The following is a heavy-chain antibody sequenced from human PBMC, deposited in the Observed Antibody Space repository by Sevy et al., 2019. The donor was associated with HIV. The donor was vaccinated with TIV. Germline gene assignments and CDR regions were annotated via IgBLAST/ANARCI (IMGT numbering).Heavy chain of an antibody. CDR1: GFTFSGSA. V-gene: IGHV3-73*01. Sequence: GGSLRLSCAASGFTFSGSAMQWVRQASGKGLEWVGRIRSKGNSYATAYAASVKGRFTISRDDSKNTVYLQMNSLKTEDTAVYYCTRGGARDSSSWYDYFDYWGQGTLVTASS. CDR3: TRGGARDSSSWYDYFDY. D-gene: IGHD6-13*01. CDR2: IRSKGNSYAT. J-gene: IGHJ4*02.